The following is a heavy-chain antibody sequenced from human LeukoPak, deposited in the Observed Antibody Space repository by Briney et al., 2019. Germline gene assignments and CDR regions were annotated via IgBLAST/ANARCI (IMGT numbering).Heavy chain of an antibody. V-gene: IGHV3-23*01. D-gene: IGHD1-14*01. CDR1: GFIFDTHT. CDR2: ISGSGDST. Sequence: GGSLRLSCTASGFIFDTHTLTWVRQAPGKGLEWVASISGSGDSTNYGDSVKGRFTISRDNFKRTVHLEMSNLRADDTAMYYCVRRAAVRGMDFWGLGTTVIVSS. J-gene: IGHJ6*02. CDR3: VRRAAVRGMDF.